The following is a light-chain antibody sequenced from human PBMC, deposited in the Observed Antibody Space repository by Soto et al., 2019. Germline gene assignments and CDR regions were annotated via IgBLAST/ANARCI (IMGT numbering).Light chain of an antibody. CDR3: QQRNIWPPVT. Sequence: DIVFTQSPATLSLSPGERATLSCRASPSVTNYLAWYQQKPGQAPRLVIYGAFNRATGIPARFSGSGSGTDFTLTISSLEPEDFAVYYCQQRNIWPPVTFGQGTRLEIK. V-gene: IGKV3-11*01. J-gene: IGKJ5*01. CDR2: GAF. CDR1: PSVTNY.